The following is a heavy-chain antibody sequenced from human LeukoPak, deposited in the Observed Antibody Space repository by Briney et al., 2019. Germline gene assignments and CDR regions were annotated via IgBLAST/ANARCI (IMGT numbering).Heavy chain of an antibody. CDR2: IYYSRST. J-gene: IGHJ6*03. CDR1: GGSISISNYY. D-gene: IGHD6-19*01. V-gene: IGHV4-39*01. Sequence: SETLSLTCTVAGGSISISNYYWGWIRQPPGKGLEWIGSIYYSRSTYYNPSLKSRVTISVDTSKNQFSLKLTSVTAADTAVYYCARADVAGTNYYYYMDVWGKGTTVTISS. CDR3: ARADVAGTNYYYYMDV.